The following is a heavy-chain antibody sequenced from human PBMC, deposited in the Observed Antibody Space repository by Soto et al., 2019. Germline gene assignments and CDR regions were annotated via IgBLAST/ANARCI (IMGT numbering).Heavy chain of an antibody. CDR2: IWYDGTSK. Sequence: QVQLVESGGGVVQSGTSLRLSCAASGLTFTRSGMHWVRQAPGKGLEWVAAIWYDGTSKYYGDSVKGRFTICRDNSQNTLYLQMDSLRAEDTAVYYCVRDLSRSGNYKNEAFPIWGQGTMVTVSS. CDR3: VRDLSRSGNYKNEAFPI. J-gene: IGHJ3*02. D-gene: IGHD3-10*01. V-gene: IGHV3-33*01. CDR1: GLTFTRSG.